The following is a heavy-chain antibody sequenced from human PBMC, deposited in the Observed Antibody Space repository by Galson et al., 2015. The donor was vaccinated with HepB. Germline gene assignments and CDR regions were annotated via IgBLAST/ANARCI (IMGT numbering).Heavy chain of an antibody. J-gene: IGHJ6*02. CDR2: ISSSSSYI. V-gene: IGHV3-21*01. Sequence: SLRLSCAASGFTFSNAWMSWVRQAPGKGLEWVSSISSSSSYIYYADSVKGRFTISRDNAKNSLYLQMNSLRAEDTAVYYCARDPADYGMDVWGQGTTVTVSS. CDR3: ARDPADYGMDV. CDR1: GFTFSNAW.